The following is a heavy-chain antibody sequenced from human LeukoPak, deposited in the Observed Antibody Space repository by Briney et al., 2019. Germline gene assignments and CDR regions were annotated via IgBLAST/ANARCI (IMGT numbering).Heavy chain of an antibody. CDR2: ISAYNSNT. J-gene: IGHJ4*02. CDR3: ARDRLDYYGSGSYFDY. CDR1: GYTFTSYG. D-gene: IGHD3-10*01. Sequence: ASVKVSCKASGYTFTSYGISWVRQAPGQGLEWMGWISAYNSNTNYAQKLQGRVTMTTDTSTSTAYMELRSLRSDDTAVYYCARDRLDYYGSGSYFDYWGQGTLVTVSS. V-gene: IGHV1-18*01.